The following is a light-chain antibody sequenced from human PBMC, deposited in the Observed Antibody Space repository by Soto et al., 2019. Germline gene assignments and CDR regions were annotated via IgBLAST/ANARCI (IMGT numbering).Light chain of an antibody. V-gene: IGKV1-39*01. Sequence: DIQLTQSPSSLSASVGDRVTITCRASQSVRSYLSWYHQKPGKAXXXXIXGXSILETGVSARFSGSGSGTDFTLTIRNPQPEDFATFYRPQTASTPPFGGGTKVDIK. CDR1: QSVRSY. CDR3: PQTASTPP. J-gene: IGKJ4*01. CDR2: GXS.